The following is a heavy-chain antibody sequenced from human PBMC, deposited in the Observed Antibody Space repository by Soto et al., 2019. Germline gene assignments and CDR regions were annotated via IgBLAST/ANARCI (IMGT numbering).Heavy chain of an antibody. CDR1: GFTFSTYS. Sequence: EVQLVESGGGLVKPGGSLRLSCAASGFTFSTYSMNWVRQAPGKGLEWVSSISSSSSYIYYADSVKGRFTISRDNAKNSLYLQMNSLIGEDTAVYSCAWGVALADTWWYDPWGQGTLVTVSS. CDR3: AWGVALADTWWYDP. CDR2: ISSSSSYI. V-gene: IGHV3-21*01. J-gene: IGHJ5*02. D-gene: IGHD6-19*01.